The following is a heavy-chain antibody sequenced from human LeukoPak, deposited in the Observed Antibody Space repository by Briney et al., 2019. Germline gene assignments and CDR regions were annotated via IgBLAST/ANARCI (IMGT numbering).Heavy chain of an antibody. CDR1: GYSISSGYY. CDR2: IYHSGST. V-gene: IGHV4-38-2*02. Sequence: AETLSLTCTVSGYSISSGYYWGWIRQPAGKRLEWIGSIYHSGSTYYNPSLKSRVTISVDTSKNQFSLKLSSVTAADTAVYYCARVFPNDYGDYWGQGTLVTGSS. J-gene: IGHJ4*02. CDR3: ARVFPNDYGDY. D-gene: IGHD2-8*01.